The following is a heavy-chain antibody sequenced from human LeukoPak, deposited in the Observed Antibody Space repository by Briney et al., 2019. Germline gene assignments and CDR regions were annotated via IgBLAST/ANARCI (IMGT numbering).Heavy chain of an antibody. J-gene: IGHJ4*02. CDR1: GYTFTSYG. D-gene: IGHD2-2*01. V-gene: IGHV1-18*01. CDR2: ISTYNGNT. CDR3: ARDFKSYQLLWRRVGFDY. Sequence: ASVKVSCKASGYTFTSYGISWVRQAPGQGLEWMGWISTYNGNTNYAQKLQGRVTMTTDTSTSTAYMELRSLRSDDTAVYYCARDFKSYQLLWRRVGFDYWGQGTLVTVSS.